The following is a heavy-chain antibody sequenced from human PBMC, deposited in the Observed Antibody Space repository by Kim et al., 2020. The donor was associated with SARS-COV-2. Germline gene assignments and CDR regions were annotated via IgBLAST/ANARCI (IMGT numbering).Heavy chain of an antibody. CDR1: GYTFTSYG. J-gene: IGHJ6*02. D-gene: IGHD3-9*01. CDR2: ISAYNGNT. Sequence: ASVKVSCKASGYTFTSYGISWVRQAHGQGLEWMGWISAYNGNTNYAQKLQGRVTMTTDTSTSTAYMELRSLRSDDTAVYYCARASNYDILTGYYTPAYYYYGMDVWGQGTTVTVSS. CDR3: ARASNYDILTGYYTPAYYYYGMDV. V-gene: IGHV1-18*01.